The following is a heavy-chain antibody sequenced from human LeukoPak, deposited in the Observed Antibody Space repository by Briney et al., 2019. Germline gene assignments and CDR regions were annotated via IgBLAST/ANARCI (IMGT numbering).Heavy chain of an antibody. Sequence: PGGSLRLSCAASGFTFSSYSMNWVRRAPGKGLEWVSSISSSSSYIYYADSMKGRFTISRDNAKNSLYLQMNSLRAEDTAVYYCARDDYGGLDYWGQGTLVTVSS. D-gene: IGHD4-23*01. J-gene: IGHJ4*02. CDR3: ARDDYGGLDY. CDR2: ISSSSSYI. CDR1: GFTFSSYS. V-gene: IGHV3-21*01.